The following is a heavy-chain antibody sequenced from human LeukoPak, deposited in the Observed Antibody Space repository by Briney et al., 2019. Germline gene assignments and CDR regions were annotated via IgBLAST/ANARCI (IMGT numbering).Heavy chain of an antibody. CDR1: GGPFSGYY. CDR3: ARVGLEDPDILTGYSTRYYFDY. V-gene: IGHV4-34*01. J-gene: IGHJ4*02. CDR2: INHSGST. Sequence: SETLSLTCAVYGGPFSGYYWSWIRRPPGKGLEWIGEINHSGSTNYNPSLKSRVTISVDTSKNQFSLKLSSVTAADTAVYYCARVGLEDPDILTGYSTRYYFDYWGQGTLVTVSS. D-gene: IGHD3-9*01.